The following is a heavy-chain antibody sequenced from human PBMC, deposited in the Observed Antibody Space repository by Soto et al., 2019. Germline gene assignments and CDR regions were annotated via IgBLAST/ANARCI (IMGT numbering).Heavy chain of an antibody. Sequence: SVKVSCKASGGTFSSYAISWVRQAPGQGLEWMGGIIPIFGTANYAQKFQGRVTITADESTSTAYMELSSLRSDDTAVYYCARDGERYSYGSNDAFDIWGQGTMVTVAS. D-gene: IGHD5-18*01. CDR2: IIPIFGTA. CDR1: GGTFSSYA. J-gene: IGHJ3*02. V-gene: IGHV1-69*13. CDR3: ARDGERYSYGSNDAFDI.